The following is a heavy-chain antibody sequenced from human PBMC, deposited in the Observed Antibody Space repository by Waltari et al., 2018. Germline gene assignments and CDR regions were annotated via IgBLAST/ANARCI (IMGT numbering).Heavy chain of an antibody. J-gene: IGHJ3*02. CDR2: IYTSGST. CDR1: GGSISSGSYY. D-gene: IGHD3-22*01. CDR3: ARDPPYYYDSSGYYYGDAFDI. V-gene: IGHV4-61*02. Sequence: QVQLQESGPGLVKPSQTLSLTCTVSGGSISSGSYYWSWIRQPAGKGLEWIGRIYTSGSTNHNPSLKSRVTISVDTSKNQCSLKLSSVTAADTAVYYCARDPPYYYDSSGYYYGDAFDIWGQGTMVTVSS.